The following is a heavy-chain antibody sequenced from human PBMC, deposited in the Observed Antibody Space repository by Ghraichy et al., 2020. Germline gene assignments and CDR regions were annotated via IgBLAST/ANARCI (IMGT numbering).Heavy chain of an antibody. CDR3: ARLGVITTHSRPYAFDI. V-gene: IGHV3-21*01. Sequence: GGSLRLSCAASGFTFSSYSMNWVRQAPGKGLEWVSSISSSSSYIYYADSVKGRFTISRDNAKNSLYLQMTSLRAEDTAVYYCARLGVITTHSRPYAFDIWGQGTMVTVSS. CDR1: GFTFSSYS. J-gene: IGHJ3*02. CDR2: ISSSSSYI. D-gene: IGHD3-22*01.